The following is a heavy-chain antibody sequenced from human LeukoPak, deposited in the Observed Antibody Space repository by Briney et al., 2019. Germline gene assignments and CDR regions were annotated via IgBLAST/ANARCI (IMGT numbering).Heavy chain of an antibody. CDR1: GFTVSSNY. CDR3: ARDISQHYYYYGMDV. D-gene: IGHD1-14*01. J-gene: IGHJ6*02. Sequence: PGGSLRLSCAASGFTVSSNYMSWVRQAPGEGLEWVSVIYSGGSTYYADSVKGRFTISRDNSKNTLYLQMNSLRAEDTAVYYCARDISQHYYYYGMDVWGQGTTVTVSS. V-gene: IGHV3-66*01. CDR2: IYSGGST.